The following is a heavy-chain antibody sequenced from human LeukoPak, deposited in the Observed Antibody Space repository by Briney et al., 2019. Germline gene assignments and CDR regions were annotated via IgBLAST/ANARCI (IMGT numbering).Heavy chain of an antibody. CDR1: GSSFTSYW. J-gene: IGHJ5*02. CDR3: ARQGDPLGPWWFDP. Sequence: GASLKISCKGSGSSFTSYWIGWGRQMPGKGLGWMGIIYPGDSDTRYSPSFQGQVTISADKSISTAYLQWSSLKASDTAMYYCARQGDPLGPWWFDPWGRGTLVTVSS. V-gene: IGHV5-51*01. D-gene: IGHD1-26*01. CDR2: IYPGDSDT.